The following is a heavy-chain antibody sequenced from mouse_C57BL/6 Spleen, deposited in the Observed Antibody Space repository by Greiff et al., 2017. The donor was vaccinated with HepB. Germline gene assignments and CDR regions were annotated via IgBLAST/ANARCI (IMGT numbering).Heavy chain of an antibody. CDR2: ISNLAYSI. Sequence: EVQLVESGGGLVQPGGSLKLSCAASGFTFSDYGMAWVRQAPRKGPEWVAFISNLAYSIYYADTVTGRFTISRENAKNTLYLEMSSLRSEDTAMYYCASSYGNPFAYWGQGTLVTVSA. J-gene: IGHJ3*01. CDR1: GFTFSDYG. D-gene: IGHD2-1*01. V-gene: IGHV5-15*01. CDR3: ASSYGNPFAY.